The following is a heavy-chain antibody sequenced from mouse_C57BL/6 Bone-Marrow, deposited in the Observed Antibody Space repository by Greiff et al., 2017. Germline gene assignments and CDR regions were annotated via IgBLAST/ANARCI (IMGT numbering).Heavy chain of an antibody. CDR2: IYPGDGDT. D-gene: IGHD2-4*01. J-gene: IGHJ3*01. Sequence: VQLQQSGPELVQPGASVKISCKASGYAFSSSWMNWVKQRPGKGLEWIGRIYPGDGDTNYNGKFKGKATLTADKSSSTAYMQLSSLTSEDSAVYFCARCDDYDGFAYWGQGTLVTVSA. CDR1: GYAFSSSW. V-gene: IGHV1-82*01. CDR3: ARCDDYDGFAY.